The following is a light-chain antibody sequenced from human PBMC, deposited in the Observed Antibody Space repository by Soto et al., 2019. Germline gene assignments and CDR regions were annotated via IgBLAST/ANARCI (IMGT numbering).Light chain of an antibody. CDR2: DVT. CDR3: SSFTSSITYV. Sequence: QSALTQPASVSGSPGQSITISCTGTSXDVGGYNSVSWYRQDPGKAPKLMIYDVTNRPSGVSNRFSGSKSGNTASLTISGLQAEDEADYYCSSFTSSITYVFGTGTKV. CDR1: SXDVGGYNS. J-gene: IGLJ1*01. V-gene: IGLV2-14*01.